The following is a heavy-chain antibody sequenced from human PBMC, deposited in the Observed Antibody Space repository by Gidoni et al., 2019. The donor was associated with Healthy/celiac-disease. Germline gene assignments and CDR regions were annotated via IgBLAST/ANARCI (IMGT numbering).Heavy chain of an antibody. J-gene: IGHJ6*02. CDR1: GYTFTGYY. Sequence: QVQLVQSGAEVKKPGASVKVSCKASGYTFTGYYMHWVRQAPGQGLEWMGWINPNSGGTNYAQKFQGRVTMTRDTSISTAYMELSRLRSDDTAVYYCARDPLGGCSSTSCRYYYYYGMDVWGQGTTVTVSS. D-gene: IGHD2-2*01. CDR2: INPNSGGT. V-gene: IGHV1-2*02. CDR3: ARDPLGGCSSTSCRYYYYYGMDV.